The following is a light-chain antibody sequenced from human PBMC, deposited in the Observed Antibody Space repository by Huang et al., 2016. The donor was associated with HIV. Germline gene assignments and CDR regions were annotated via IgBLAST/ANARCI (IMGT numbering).Light chain of an antibody. J-gene: IGKJ2*01. Sequence: DVELTQSPSSLSASVGDRITITCRASHNIINFLNWYPQIPGEAPRLLIYAASKLQSGVPSRFTGSGSWTDFALTISSLLPEDFVTYYCQQSHTLPHTFGQGTKLEI. CDR2: AAS. CDR1: HNIINF. CDR3: QQSHTLPHT. V-gene: IGKV1-39*01.